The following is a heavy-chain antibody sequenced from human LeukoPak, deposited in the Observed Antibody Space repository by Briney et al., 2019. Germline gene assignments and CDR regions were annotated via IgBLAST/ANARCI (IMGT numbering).Heavy chain of an antibody. CDR3: AGLYYGSGSYDAFDI. CDR1: GFTFGSYSMN. J-gene: IGHJ3*02. D-gene: IGHD3-10*01. Sequence: GSLRLSCAASGFTFGSYSMNWVRQPPGKGLEWIGSIYYSGSTYYNPSLKSRVTISVDTSKNQFSLKLSSVTAADTAVYYCAGLYYGSGSYDAFDIWGQGTMVTVSS. CDR2: IYYSGST. V-gene: IGHV4-59*05.